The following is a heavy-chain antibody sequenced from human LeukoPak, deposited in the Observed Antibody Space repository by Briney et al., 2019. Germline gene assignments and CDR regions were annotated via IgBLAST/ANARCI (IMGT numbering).Heavy chain of an antibody. Sequence: GESLKISCAASGFXFSNYAMHWVRQAPGKGLEWLAVISFDGNNKYYADSVKGRFTISRDNSKNTLYLQMNSLRGEDAAVYYCASTSRGVIDYWGQGTLVTVSS. CDR1: GFXFSNYA. CDR3: ASTSRGVIDY. V-gene: IGHV3-30-3*01. CDR2: ISFDGNNK. D-gene: IGHD3-10*01. J-gene: IGHJ4*02.